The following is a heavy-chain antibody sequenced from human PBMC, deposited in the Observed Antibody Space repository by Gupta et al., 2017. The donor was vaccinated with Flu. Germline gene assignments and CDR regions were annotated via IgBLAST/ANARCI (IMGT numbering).Heavy chain of an antibody. CDR3: ARDVIGPGWLDP. CDR1: GYNFTGYY. CDR2: INPNNGDT. V-gene: IGHV1-2*02. J-gene: IGHJ5*02. Sequence: QVQLVQSGAEMKKRGAPVKGSCEASGYNFTGYYLHWVRLGPGRGLEWLGCINPNNGDTEYAQRFQGRVSMTRDTSISAAYMELTRLTSDDTAVYYCARDVIGPGWLDPWGQGTLVTVSS. D-gene: IGHD3-22*01.